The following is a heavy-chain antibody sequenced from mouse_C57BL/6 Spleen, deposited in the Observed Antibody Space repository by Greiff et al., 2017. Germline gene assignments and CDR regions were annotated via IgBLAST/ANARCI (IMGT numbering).Heavy chain of an antibody. Sequence: EVMLVESEGGLVQPGSSMKLSCTASGFTFSDYYMAWVRQVPEKGLEWVANINYDGSSTYYLDSLKSRFIISRDNAKNILYLQMSSLKSEVTATYYCARVLWDRFDYWGQGTTLTVSS. CDR1: GFTFSDYY. V-gene: IGHV5-16*01. CDR2: INYDGSST. J-gene: IGHJ2*01. CDR3: ARVLWDRFDY. D-gene: IGHD4-1*01.